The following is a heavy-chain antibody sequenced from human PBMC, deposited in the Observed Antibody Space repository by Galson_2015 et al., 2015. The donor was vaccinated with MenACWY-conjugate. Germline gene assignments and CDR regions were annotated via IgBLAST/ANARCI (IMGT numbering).Heavy chain of an antibody. CDR2: IKQDGSGK. Sequence: SLRLSCATSGFTFSNSWMGWVRQAPGKGLEWVANIKQDGSGKYYVDSVKGRFIISRDNAKNSLFLQMDSLRAEDTALYYCARAKEQWLSKTFDLWGQGT. J-gene: IGHJ3*01. CDR1: GFTFSNSW. D-gene: IGHD6-19*01. CDR3: ARAKEQWLSKTFDL. V-gene: IGHV3-7*01.